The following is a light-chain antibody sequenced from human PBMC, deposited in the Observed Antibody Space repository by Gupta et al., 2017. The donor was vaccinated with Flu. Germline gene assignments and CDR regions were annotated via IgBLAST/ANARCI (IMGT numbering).Light chain of an antibody. CDR3: QQFGTIPFT. CDR1: QGVSSNF. V-gene: IGKV3-20*01. CDR2: GAS. J-gene: IGKJ3*01. Sequence: ERATLSCRASQGVSSNFLAWYQQKPGQAPRLLMSGASYRATGTPDRFSGSGSGTDFTLVINSLEPGDFAVYCCQQFGTIPFTFGPGTRLDIK.